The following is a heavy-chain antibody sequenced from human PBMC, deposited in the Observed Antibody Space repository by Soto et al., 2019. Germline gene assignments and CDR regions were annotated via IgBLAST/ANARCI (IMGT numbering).Heavy chain of an antibody. CDR3: AKAPHSGYDYFYYYYMDV. CDR2: ICGSGGCT. D-gene: IGHD5-12*01. V-gene: IGHV3-23*01. CDR1: GFPFSSYA. J-gene: IGHJ6*03. Sequence: GGSMRLSCAASGFPFSSYAMTWVRQAPGKGLEWVSAICGSGGCTYYADSVKGRFTISRDNSKNTLYLQMNSLRAEDTAVYYCAKAPHSGYDYFYYYYMDVWGKGTTVTVSS.